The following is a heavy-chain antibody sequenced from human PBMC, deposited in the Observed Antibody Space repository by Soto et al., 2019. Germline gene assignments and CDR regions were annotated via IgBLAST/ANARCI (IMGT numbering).Heavy chain of an antibody. V-gene: IGHV5-51*01. Sequence: GDSLKSSCKGSGYSFTSYWIGWVRQMPGKGLEWMGIIYPGDSDTRYSPSFQGQVTISADKSISTAYLQWSSLKASDTAMYYCATASSSSGLYYYYGMDVWGQGTTVTVSS. CDR3: ATASSSSGLYYYYGMDV. CDR1: GYSFTSYW. CDR2: IYPGDSDT. J-gene: IGHJ6*02. D-gene: IGHD6-6*01.